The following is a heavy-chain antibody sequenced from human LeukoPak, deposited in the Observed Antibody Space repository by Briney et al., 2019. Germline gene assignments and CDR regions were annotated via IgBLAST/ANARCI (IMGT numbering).Heavy chain of an antibody. CDR3: AKADYLAFDI. V-gene: IGHV3-30*01. CDR1: GFSFNNYA. Sequence: PGGSLRLSCAASGFSFNNYAMHWVRQVPGKGLEWGAVISYDGSNTYYADSVKGRFTISRDNSKNTLYLQMNSLRAEDTAVYYRAKADYLAFDIWGQGTMVTVSS. CDR2: ISYDGSNT. D-gene: IGHD4-11*01. J-gene: IGHJ3*02.